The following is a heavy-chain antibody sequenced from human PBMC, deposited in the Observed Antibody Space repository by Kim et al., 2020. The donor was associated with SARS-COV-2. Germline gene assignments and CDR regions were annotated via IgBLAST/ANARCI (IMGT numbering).Heavy chain of an antibody. D-gene: IGHD3-10*01. Sequence: ASVKVSCKASGYILSDFAIHWVRQAPGQGLEWMAWINTGNGDTKSSQKFQGRVTITRDTLTSTVYMELSSLTAEDTAVYYCARGSMATYDYWGQGTLFPV. V-gene: IGHV1-3*04. CDR2: INTGNGDT. CDR1: GYILSDFA. J-gene: IGHJ4*02. CDR3: ARGSMATYDY.